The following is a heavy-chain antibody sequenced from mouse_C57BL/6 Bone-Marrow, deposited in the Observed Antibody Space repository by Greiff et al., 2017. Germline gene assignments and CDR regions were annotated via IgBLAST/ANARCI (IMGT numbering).Heavy chain of an antibody. J-gene: IGHJ4*01. D-gene: IGHD2-4*01. V-gene: IGHV1-69*01. CDR3: ARDYDEGHYAMDY. CDR1: GYTFTSYW. Sequence: QVQLKQPGAELVMPGASVKLSCKASGYTFTSYWMHWVKQRPGQGLEWIGEIDPSDSYTNYNHKFKGKSTLTVDKSSSTAYMQLSSLTSEDSAVYYCARDYDEGHYAMDYWGQGTSVTVSS. CDR2: IDPSDSYT.